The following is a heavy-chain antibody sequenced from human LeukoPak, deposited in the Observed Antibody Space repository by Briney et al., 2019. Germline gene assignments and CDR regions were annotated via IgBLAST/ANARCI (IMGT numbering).Heavy chain of an antibody. CDR1: GFTFDGYA. CDR3: AKGRWLGENYRDYFDY. D-gene: IGHD3-10*01. Sequence: GGSLRLSCAASGFTFDGYAMHWVRQAPGKGLEWVSGISWNSGSIGYADSVKGRFTISRDNAKSSLYLQMNSLRAEDTALYYCAKGRWLGENYRDYFDYWGQGTLVTVSS. CDR2: ISWNSGSI. V-gene: IGHV3-9*01. J-gene: IGHJ4*02.